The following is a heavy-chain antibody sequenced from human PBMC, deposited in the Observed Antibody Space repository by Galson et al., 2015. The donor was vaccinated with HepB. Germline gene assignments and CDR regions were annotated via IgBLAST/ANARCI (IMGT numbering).Heavy chain of an antibody. CDR2: IYHTQSI. V-gene: IGHV4-4*02. D-gene: IGHD1-1*01. CDR1: GDSISSPNW. J-gene: IGHJ2*01. CDR3: ARVTTSGYRYFDI. Sequence: LSLTCTVSGDSISSPNWWSWVRQPPGKGLEWIGEIYHTQSIDYNASLKSRVTLSLDKSKNNFSLKLTSVTAADTAVYYCARVTTSGYRYFDIWGRGTLVTVSS.